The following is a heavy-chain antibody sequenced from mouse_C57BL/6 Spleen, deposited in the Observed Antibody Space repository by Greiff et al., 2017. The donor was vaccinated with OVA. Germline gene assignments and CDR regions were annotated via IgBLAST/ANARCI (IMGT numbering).Heavy chain of an antibody. CDR3: AREAGSFDY. CDR2: ISYDGSN. Sequence: EVKLMESGPGLVKPSQSLSLTCSVTGYSITSGYYWNWIRQFPGNKLEWMGYISYDGSNNYNPSLKNRISITRDTSKNQFFLKLNSVTTEDTATYYCAREAGSFDYWGQGTTLTVSS. V-gene: IGHV3-6*01. J-gene: IGHJ2*01. CDR1: GYSITSGYY.